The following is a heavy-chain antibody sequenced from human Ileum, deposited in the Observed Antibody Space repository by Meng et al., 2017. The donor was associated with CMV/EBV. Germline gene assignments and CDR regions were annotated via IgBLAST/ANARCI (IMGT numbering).Heavy chain of an antibody. CDR1: GDSINTDNYN. D-gene: IGHD4-23*01. CDR2: IYFSGST. J-gene: IGHJ4*02. Sequence: SETLSLTCTVSGDSINTDNYNWAWVRQPPGRELEWIGNIYFSGSTHYNPSLKSRVTISLDTSKNQFSLTLTSVTAADTAVYYCARGLTVLTLDYWGQGTLVTVSS. V-gene: IGHV4-39*07. CDR3: ARGLTVLTLDY.